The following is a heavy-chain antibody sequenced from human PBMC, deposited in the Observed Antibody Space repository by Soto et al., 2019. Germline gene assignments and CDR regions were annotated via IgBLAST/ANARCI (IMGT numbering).Heavy chain of an antibody. CDR1: GGTFSSYA. Sequence: ASVKVSCKASGGTFSSYAISWVRQAPGQGLEWMGGIIPIFGTANYAQKFQGRVTITADESTSTAYMELSSLRSEDTDVYYCARGEDIVVVVDATRSSMGYYYGMDVWGQGTKVTVT. D-gene: IGHD2-15*01. CDR2: IIPIFGTA. J-gene: IGHJ6*02. V-gene: IGHV1-69*13. CDR3: ARGEDIVVVVDATRSSMGYYYGMDV.